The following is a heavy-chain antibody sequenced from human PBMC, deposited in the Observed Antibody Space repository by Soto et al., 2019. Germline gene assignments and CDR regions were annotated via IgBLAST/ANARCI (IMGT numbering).Heavy chain of an antibody. J-gene: IGHJ4*02. CDR1: GFTFSSYA. D-gene: IGHD6-6*01. V-gene: IGHV3-23*01. CDR2: ISGRDDST. Sequence: EVQLLESGGGLVQPGASLRLSCAASGFTFSSYAMRWVRQAPGKGLEWVSVISGRDDSTYYADSVKGRLTISRDNSKNTLYLQMTSLRAEDTAVYYGAKRSSSSTFDYWGQGTLVTVSS. CDR3: AKRSSSSTFDY.